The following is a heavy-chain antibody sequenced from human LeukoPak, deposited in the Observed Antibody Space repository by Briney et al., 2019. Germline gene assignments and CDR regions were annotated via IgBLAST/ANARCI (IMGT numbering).Heavy chain of an antibody. CDR3: ATDLLDD. J-gene: IGHJ4*02. CDR2: IKRTSDGGTT. V-gene: IGHV3-15*01. Sequence: GGSLRLSRAASGFTFSNAWMSWVRQAPGEGLEWVGRIKRTSDGGTTDYAAPVKGRFTISRDDSKNMVYLQMNSLTTEDTAVYYCATDLLDDWGQGTLVTVSS. CDR1: GFTFSNAW.